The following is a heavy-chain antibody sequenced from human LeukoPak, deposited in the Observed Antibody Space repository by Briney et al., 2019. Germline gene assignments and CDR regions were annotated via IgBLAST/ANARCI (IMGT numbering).Heavy chain of an antibody. CDR2: IYYSGST. V-gene: IGHV4-39*01. Sequence: SETLSLTCAVYGGSISSSSYYWGWIRQPPGKGLEWIGSIYYSGSTYYNPSLKSRVTISVDTSKNQFSPKLSSVTAADTAVYYCARPTYSSSWYHAFDIWGQGTMVTVSS. CDR3: ARPTYSSSWYHAFDI. CDR1: GGSISSSSYY. D-gene: IGHD6-13*01. J-gene: IGHJ3*02.